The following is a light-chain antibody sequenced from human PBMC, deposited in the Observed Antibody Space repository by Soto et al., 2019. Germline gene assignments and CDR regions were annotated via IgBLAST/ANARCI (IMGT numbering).Light chain of an antibody. CDR3: QQYGISPWT. J-gene: IGKJ1*01. CDR1: QSVNSDF. CDR2: GAS. V-gene: IGKV3-20*01. Sequence: DIVLTQSPGTLSSSPGERATLSCRASQSVNSDFLAWYQQKPGQAPRLLIYGASSRAPGIPDRFTGSGSGTDFSLTISSLEPEDFAVYYCQQYGISPWTFGQGTKVEIK.